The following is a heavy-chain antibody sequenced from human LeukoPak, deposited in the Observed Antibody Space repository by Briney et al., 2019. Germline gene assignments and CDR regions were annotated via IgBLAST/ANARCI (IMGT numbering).Heavy chain of an antibody. CDR3: ARGSYRVVPPAALYYDYSMDV. D-gene: IGHD2-2*01. J-gene: IGHJ6*03. CDR2: INHGGST. Sequence: SETLSLTCAVYVGSFSGYYWSWIRQPPGKGLEWIGEINHGGSTNYNSSLKSRVTISVYTSKNQFSLKLSFVAAADTAVYYCARGSYRVVPPAALYYDYSMDVWGKRTTVTVSS. V-gene: IGHV4-34*01. CDR1: VGSFSGYY.